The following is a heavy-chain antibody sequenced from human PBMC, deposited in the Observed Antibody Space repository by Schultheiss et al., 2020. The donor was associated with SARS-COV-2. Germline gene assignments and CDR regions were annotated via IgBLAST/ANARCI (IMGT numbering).Heavy chain of an antibody. Sequence: GGSLRLSCAASGFTFSSYAMSWVRQAPGKGLEWVSTISGGDSTYYADSVKGRFTISRDNAKNSLYLQMNSLRAEDTAVYYCAKEVVGYSTSCTFDYWGQGTLVTVSS. CDR3: AKEVVGYSTSCTFDY. V-gene: IGHV3-23*01. D-gene: IGHD2-2*01. J-gene: IGHJ4*02. CDR2: ISGGDST. CDR1: GFTFSSYA.